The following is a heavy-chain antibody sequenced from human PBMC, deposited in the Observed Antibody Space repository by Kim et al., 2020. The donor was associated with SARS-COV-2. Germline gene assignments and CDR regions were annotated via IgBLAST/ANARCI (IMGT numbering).Heavy chain of an antibody. CDR1: GVSITSHC. CDR3: AGRGYYDGSGFFFDY. V-gene: IGHV4-59*11. Sequence: SETLSLTCTVSGVSITSHCWTWIRQPPGKGLEWIGNVIHSGSTNNNAALKSRVTMIANKYNNQPSLQQSSIITADAATDYCAGRGYYDGSGFFFDYWGQG. J-gene: IGHJ4*02. CDR2: VIHSGST. D-gene: IGHD3-22*01.